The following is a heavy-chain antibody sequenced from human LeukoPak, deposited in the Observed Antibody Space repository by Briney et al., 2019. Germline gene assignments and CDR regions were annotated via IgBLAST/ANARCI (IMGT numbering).Heavy chain of an antibody. D-gene: IGHD5-12*01. CDR3: ARITSGYDSWIAEYFQH. V-gene: IGHV1-69*04. J-gene: IGHJ1*01. CDR1: GGTFSSYA. Sequence: ASVKVSCKASGGTFSSYAISWVRQARGQGLEWMGRIIPILGIANYAQKFQGRVTITADKSTSTAYMELSSLRSEDTAVYYCARITSGYDSWIAEYFQHWGQGTLVTVSS. CDR2: IIPILGIA.